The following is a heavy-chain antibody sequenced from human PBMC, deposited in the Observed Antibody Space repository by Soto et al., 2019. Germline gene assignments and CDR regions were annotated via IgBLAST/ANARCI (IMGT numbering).Heavy chain of an antibody. Sequence: EVQLLESGGGLVQPGRSLRLSCAASGFTFSTNAMSWVRQAPGGALEWVSGISGSGGSIYYTDSVRGRFTVSRDNAKNTLFLQMNSLRVEDTARYYCAKDIRDGYNWDFDSWGQGTLVTVSS. D-gene: IGHD5-12*01. CDR2: ISGSGGSI. CDR3: AKDIRDGYNWDFDS. V-gene: IGHV3-23*01. J-gene: IGHJ4*02. CDR1: GFTFSTNA.